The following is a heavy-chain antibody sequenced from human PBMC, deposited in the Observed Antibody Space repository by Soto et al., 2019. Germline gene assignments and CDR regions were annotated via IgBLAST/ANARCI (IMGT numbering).Heavy chain of an antibody. CDR2: ISGDGTGT. V-gene: IGHV3-23*01. J-gene: IGHJ4*02. CDR3: AKDPNGDYVGAFDD. D-gene: IGHD2-21*02. CDR1: GLTFSSYG. Sequence: EAQLLESGGGLIRPGGSLRLSCAGSGLTFSSYGLTWVRQAQGKGLEWVSSISGDGTGTYYADSVKGRFTISRDNSKNTMYLQMNSLRAEDTAIYHCAKDPNGDYVGAFDDWGQGTLVTVSS.